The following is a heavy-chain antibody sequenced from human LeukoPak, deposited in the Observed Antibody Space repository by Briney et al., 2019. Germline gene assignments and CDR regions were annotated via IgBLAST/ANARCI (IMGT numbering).Heavy chain of an antibody. CDR3: ARGRRIVVVPAAFYFDY. D-gene: IGHD2-2*01. J-gene: IGHJ4*02. Sequence: SETLSLTCAVYGGSFSGYYWSWIRQPPGKGLEWIGEINHSGSTNYNPSLKSRVTISVDTSKNQFSLKLSSVTAADTAVYYCARGRRIVVVPAAFYFDYWGQGDLVTVSS. V-gene: IGHV4-34*01. CDR2: INHSGST. CDR1: GGSFSGYY.